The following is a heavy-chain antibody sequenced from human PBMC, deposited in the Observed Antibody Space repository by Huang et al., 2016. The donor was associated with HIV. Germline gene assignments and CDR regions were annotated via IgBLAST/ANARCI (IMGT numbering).Heavy chain of an antibody. CDR1: GFTFSNYP. Sequence: QVQLVESGGGVVQPGGSLRLACAASGFTFSNYPMHWVRQAPGKGLEWVAVISYADGSTTYFADSVKGRFTISRDNSKNTVYLQMSSLRADDTAVFYCARDVLRGLGYFDVWGRGTLVTVSS. V-gene: IGHV3-30*15. CDR3: ARDVLRGLGYFDV. CDR2: ISYADGSTT. J-gene: IGHJ2*01. D-gene: IGHD4-17*01.